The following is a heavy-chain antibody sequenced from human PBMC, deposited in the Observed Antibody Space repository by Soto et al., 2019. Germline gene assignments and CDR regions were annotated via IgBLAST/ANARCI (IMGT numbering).Heavy chain of an antibody. CDR2: IIPILGIA. V-gene: IGHV1-69*02. J-gene: IGHJ5*02. Sequence: QVQLAQSGAEVKKPGSSVKVSCKASGGTFSSYTISWVRQAPGQGLEWMGRIIPILGIANYAQKFQGRVTITADKSTSTAYMELSSLRSEDTAVYYCARGAPNQNWFDPWGQGTLVTVSS. CDR1: GGTFSSYT. CDR3: ARGAPNQNWFDP.